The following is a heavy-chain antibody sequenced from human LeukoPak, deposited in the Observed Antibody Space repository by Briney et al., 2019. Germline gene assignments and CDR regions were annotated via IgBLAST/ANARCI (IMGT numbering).Heavy chain of an antibody. Sequence: PSETLSLTCTVSGGSISSSSYYWGWIRQPPGKGLEWIGEINHSGSTNYNPSLKSRVTISVDTSKNQFSLKLSSVTAADTAVYYCARHRGDYGYYYYYMDVWGKGTTVTISS. J-gene: IGHJ6*03. D-gene: IGHD4-17*01. CDR3: ARHRGDYGYYYYYMDV. V-gene: IGHV4-39*01. CDR1: GGSISSSSYY. CDR2: INHSGST.